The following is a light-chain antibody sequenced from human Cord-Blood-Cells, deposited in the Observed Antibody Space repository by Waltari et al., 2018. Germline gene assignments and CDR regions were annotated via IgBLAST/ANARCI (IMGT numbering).Light chain of an antibody. Sequence: SYVLTQPPSVSVAPGKTARITCGGNNIGSKSVHWYQQKPGQAPVLVIYYDSDRPSGIPERFSGSNSGNTATLTISRVEAGDEADYYCQVWDSSSDLWVFGGWTKLTVL. CDR1: NIGSKS. J-gene: IGLJ3*02. CDR3: QVWDSSSDLWV. V-gene: IGLV3-21*04. CDR2: YDS.